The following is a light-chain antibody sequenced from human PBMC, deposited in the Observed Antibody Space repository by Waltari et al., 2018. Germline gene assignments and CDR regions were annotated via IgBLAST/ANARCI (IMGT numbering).Light chain of an antibody. V-gene: IGLV2-11*01. CDR1: SSDVGGDNY. CDR2: DVT. J-gene: IGLJ3*02. Sequence: QSALTQPRSVSGSPGQSVTISCTGTSSDVGGDNYVSWYQHHPGKAPNLIIYDVTKRPSGVPDRFSASKSDNTASLTISGLQAEDEADYYCCSYAGSITFWVFGGGTKLTVL. CDR3: CSYAGSITFWV.